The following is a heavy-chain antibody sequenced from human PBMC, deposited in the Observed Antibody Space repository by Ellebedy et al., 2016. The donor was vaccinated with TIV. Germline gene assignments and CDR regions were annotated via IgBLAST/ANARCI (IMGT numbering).Heavy chain of an antibody. CDR1: GGSFSGYY. Sequence: SETLSLXCAVYGGSFSGYYWSWIRQPPGKGLEWIGEINHSGSTNYNPSLKSRVTISVDTSKNQFSLKLSSVTAADTAVYYCARQGPQQLVLFVPGFDYWGQGTLVTVSS. J-gene: IGHJ4*02. V-gene: IGHV4-34*01. D-gene: IGHD6-13*01. CDR3: ARQGPQQLVLFVPGFDY. CDR2: INHSGST.